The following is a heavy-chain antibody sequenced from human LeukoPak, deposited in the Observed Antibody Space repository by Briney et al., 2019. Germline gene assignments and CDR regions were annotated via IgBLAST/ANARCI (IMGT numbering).Heavy chain of an antibody. CDR3: ARRVVVVTANDKSDVFDM. D-gene: IGHD2-15*01. V-gene: IGHV4-59*02. CDR1: GGSVSSYY. CDR2: IYYTGST. Sequence: PSETLSLTXTVSGGSVSSYYWNWIRQSPGEGLEWIGYIYYTGSTKYNPSLESRVTISLDTSKNQFSLKLSSVTAAGTAVYYCARRVVVVTANDKSDVFDMWGQGTVVTVSS. J-gene: IGHJ3*02.